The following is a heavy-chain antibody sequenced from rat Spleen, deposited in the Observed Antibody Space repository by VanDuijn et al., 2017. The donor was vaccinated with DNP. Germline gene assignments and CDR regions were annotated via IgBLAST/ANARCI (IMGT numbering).Heavy chain of an antibody. CDR1: GFTFSNYD. V-gene: IGHV5-19*01. CDR2: ISPSGGST. CDR3: ATRPFDY. Sequence: EVQLVESGGGLVQPGRSLKLSCAASGFTFSNYDMAWVRQAPTKGLEWVASISPSGGSTYYRDSVKGRFTISRDNAKSTLYLQMDSLRSEDTATYYCATRPFDYWGQGVMVTVSS. J-gene: IGHJ2*01.